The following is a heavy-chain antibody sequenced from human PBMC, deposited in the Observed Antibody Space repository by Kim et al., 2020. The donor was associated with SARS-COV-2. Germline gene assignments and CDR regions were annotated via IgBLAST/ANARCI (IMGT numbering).Heavy chain of an antibody. Sequence: SETLSLTCAVYGGSFSGYYWSWIRQPPGKGLEWIGEINHSGSTNYNPSLKSRVTISVDTSKNQFSLKLSSVTAADTAVYYCARGGDGYNSPVSAFDIWGQGTMVTVSS. CDR3: ARGGDGYNSPVSAFDI. CDR2: INHSGST. D-gene: IGHD5-12*01. V-gene: IGHV4-34*01. CDR1: GGSFSGYY. J-gene: IGHJ3*02.